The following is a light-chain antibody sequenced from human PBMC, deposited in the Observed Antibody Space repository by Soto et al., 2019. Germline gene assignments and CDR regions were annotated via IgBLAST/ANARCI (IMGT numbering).Light chain of an antibody. Sequence: EIMMTQSPATLSVSPGERAKFSCRASQSVRNNLAWFQQKPGQAPRLLIYGASTRATGIPARFSGSGSGTEFTLTISRLQSEDFAVYYCQQYNNWPLTFGGGSKVEIK. CDR1: QSVRNN. CDR3: QQYNNWPLT. V-gene: IGKV3-15*01. J-gene: IGKJ4*01. CDR2: GAS.